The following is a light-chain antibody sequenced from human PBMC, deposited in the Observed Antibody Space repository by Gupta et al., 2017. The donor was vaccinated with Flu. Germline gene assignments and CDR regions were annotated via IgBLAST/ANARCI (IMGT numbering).Light chain of an antibody. V-gene: IGKV3D-20*01. CDR1: QSVRSSY. Sequence: EIVLTQSPATLSLSPGERATLSCGASQSVRSSYLAWYQQKPGLAPRLLIYDASSRATGVPDRFSGSGSGTDFTLTISRLEPEDFAVYYCQQEGSSPLTFGGGTKVEIK. J-gene: IGKJ4*01. CDR2: DAS. CDR3: QQEGSSPLT.